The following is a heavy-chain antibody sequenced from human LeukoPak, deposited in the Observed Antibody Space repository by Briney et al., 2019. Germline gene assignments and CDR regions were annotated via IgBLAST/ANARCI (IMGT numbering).Heavy chain of an antibody. Sequence: PGGSLRLSCAASGFTFSSYAMSWVRQAPGKGLEWVSGLSASGGLTYYADSVKGRFTISRDNSKNTLYLQMNSLRAEDTAVYYCAKDCGSSGWYYFDYWGQGTLVTVSS. V-gene: IGHV3-23*01. CDR2: LSASGGLT. J-gene: IGHJ4*02. D-gene: IGHD6-19*01. CDR3: AKDCGSSGWYYFDY. CDR1: GFTFSSYA.